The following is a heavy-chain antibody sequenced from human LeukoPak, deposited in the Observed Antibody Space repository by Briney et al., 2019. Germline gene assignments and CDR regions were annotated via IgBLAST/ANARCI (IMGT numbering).Heavy chain of an antibody. CDR3: ARTVVVTASPYYLDF. J-gene: IGHJ4*02. D-gene: IGHD2-21*02. CDR1: GFTFSVYV. V-gene: IGHV3-23*01. Sequence: PGGSLRLSCAASGFTFSVYVMSWVRQAPGKGLEWVSGISGSGSSTYFADSVKGRLTISRDNSKNTLYLQMDSLRAEDTAVYFCARTVVVTASPYYLDFWGQGTLVTVSS. CDR2: ISGSGSST.